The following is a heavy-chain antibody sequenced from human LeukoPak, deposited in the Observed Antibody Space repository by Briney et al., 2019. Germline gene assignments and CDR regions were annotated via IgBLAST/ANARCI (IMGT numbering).Heavy chain of an antibody. V-gene: IGHV7-4-1*02. CDR1: GYIFTSYT. CDR3: ARVNKVMATEDYFYMAV. D-gene: IGHD5-24*01. J-gene: IGHJ6*03. CDR2: IRTKTGNP. Sequence: ASVKVSCKASGYIFTSYTMNWVRQAPGQGLEWMGWIRTKTGNPTYAQGFRGRFVFSLDTSVSTAYLQISSLKAEDTAVYYCARVNKVMATEDYFYMAVWGKGTAVTVSS.